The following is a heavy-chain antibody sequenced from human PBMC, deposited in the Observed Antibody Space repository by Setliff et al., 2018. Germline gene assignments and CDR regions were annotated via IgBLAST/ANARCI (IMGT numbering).Heavy chain of an antibody. CDR1: GYTFTSYG. J-gene: IGHJ4*02. CDR2: INPSGGST. D-gene: IGHD3-3*01. V-gene: IGHV1-46*01. CDR3: ARVYSYYNFWSGYYNGFDY. Sequence: ASVKVSCKASGYTFTSYGISWVRQAPGQGLEWMGIINPSGGSTSYAQKFQGRVTMTRNTSISTAYMELSSLRSEDTAVYYCARVYSYYNFWSGYYNGFDYWGQGTLVTVSS.